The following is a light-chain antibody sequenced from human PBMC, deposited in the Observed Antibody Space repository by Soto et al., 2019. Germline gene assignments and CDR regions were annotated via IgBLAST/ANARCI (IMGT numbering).Light chain of an antibody. J-gene: IGKJ2*03. CDR3: QHLRTYPFS. CDR2: PAS. CDR1: QDLSTS. V-gene: IGKV1-9*01. Sequence: DIQLTQSPSFLSASVGDRVTVSCRARQDLSTSLAWFQQKAGKVPQLLVYPASTLQDGVPSRFSGSGSGTYFTLTINNLQADDFATYYCQHLRTYPFSFGQGTKLDIK.